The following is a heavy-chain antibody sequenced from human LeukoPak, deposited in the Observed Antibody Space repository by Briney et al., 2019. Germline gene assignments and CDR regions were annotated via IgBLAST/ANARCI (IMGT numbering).Heavy chain of an antibody. Sequence: PSETLSLTCAVYGGSFSGYSWSWIRQPPGKGLEWIGEINHSGSTNYNPSLKSRVTISVDTSKNQFSLKLSSVTAADTAVYYCARGLITTIFGVVIGYFDYWGQGTLVTVSS. D-gene: IGHD3-3*01. CDR2: INHSGST. CDR3: ARGLITTIFGVVIGYFDY. J-gene: IGHJ4*02. V-gene: IGHV4-34*01. CDR1: GGSFSGYS.